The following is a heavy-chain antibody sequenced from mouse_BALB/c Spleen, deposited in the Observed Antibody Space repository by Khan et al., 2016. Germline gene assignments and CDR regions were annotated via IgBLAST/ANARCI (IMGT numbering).Heavy chain of an antibody. J-gene: IGHJ1*01. D-gene: IGHD1-1*01. V-gene: IGHV3-2*02. Sequence: VQLQQPGPGLVKPSQSLSLTCTVTGYSITSDYAWNWIRQFPGNKLEWMGYISYSGSTSYNPSLKSRISITRDTSKNQFFLQLNSVTTEDTATYYCARGRYYGSRGYFDVWGAGTTVTVSS. CDR3: ARGRYYGSRGYFDV. CDR2: ISYSGST. CDR1: GYSITSDYA.